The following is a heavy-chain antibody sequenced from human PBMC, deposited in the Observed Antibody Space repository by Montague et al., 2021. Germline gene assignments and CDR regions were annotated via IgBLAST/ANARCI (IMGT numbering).Heavy chain of an antibody. CDR2: INHSGST. J-gene: IGHJ6*02. D-gene: IGHD1-26*01. CDR3: ARYLNTSKYSGSHYLSRQYGMDV. CDR1: GGSFSGHY. V-gene: IGHV4-34*01. Sequence: SETLSLTCAVYGGSFSGHYWSWIRQPPGKELEWIGEINHSGSTNYNPSLKSRVTMSVDASKNQFSLNLSSVTAADTAVYYCARYLNTSKYSGSHYLSRQYGMDVWGQGTTVPVSS.